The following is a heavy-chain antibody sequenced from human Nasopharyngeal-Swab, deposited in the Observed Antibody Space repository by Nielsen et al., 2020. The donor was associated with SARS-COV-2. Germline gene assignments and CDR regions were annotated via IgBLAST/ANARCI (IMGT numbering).Heavy chain of an antibody. CDR3: ARDGPYCSGGSCFPLDAFDI. CDR2: INAGNGNT. Sequence: WVRQAPGQRLEWMGWINAGNGNTNYAQKLQGRVTMTTDTSTSTAYMELRSLRSDDTAVYYCARDGPYCSGGSCFPLDAFDIWGQGTMVTVSS. D-gene: IGHD2-15*01. V-gene: IGHV1-18*01. J-gene: IGHJ3*02.